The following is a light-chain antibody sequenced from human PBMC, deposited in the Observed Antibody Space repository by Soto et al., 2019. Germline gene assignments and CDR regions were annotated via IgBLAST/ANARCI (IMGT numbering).Light chain of an antibody. J-gene: IGKJ5*01. Sequence: EIVMTQSPAPLSVSPGERATLSCRAGQGVTTNFAWYQQKSGQSPRLLIYDVSIRATGVPARFSGTGSETDFTLTISGLQSEDSAVYFGQQYNNWPLSLGQGTRVESK. CDR2: DVS. CDR3: QQYNNWPLS. CDR1: QGVTTN. V-gene: IGKV3-15*01.